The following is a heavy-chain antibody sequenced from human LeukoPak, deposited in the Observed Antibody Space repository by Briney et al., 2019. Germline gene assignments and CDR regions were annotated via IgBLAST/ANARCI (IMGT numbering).Heavy chain of an antibody. CDR1: GFTFSSYG. D-gene: IGHD3-3*01. J-gene: IGHJ3*02. Sequence: GGSLRLSCAASGFTFSSYGMHWVRQAPGKGLEWVAVISYDGSNKYYADSVKGRFTISRDNSKNTLYLQMNSLRAEDTAVYYCASWTYYDFWSGLSAFDIWGQGTMVTVSS. CDR3: ASWTYYDFWSGLSAFDI. CDR2: ISYDGSNK. V-gene: IGHV3-30*03.